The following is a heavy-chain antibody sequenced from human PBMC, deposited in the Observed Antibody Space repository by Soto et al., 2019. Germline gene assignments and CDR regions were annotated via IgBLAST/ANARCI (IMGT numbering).Heavy chain of an antibody. CDR1: GYSFTSCW. D-gene: IGHD4-17*01. CDR3: ARREKGPLTVTTMDDFYYGMDV. Sequence: GESLKISCKGSGYSFTSCWIGWVRQMPGKGLEWMGRIDPRESYTNYSPSFQGHVTISVDKSINTAYLQWSSLKASDTAVYYCARREKGPLTVTTMDDFYYGMDVWGLGTTVTVSS. CDR2: IDPRESYT. J-gene: IGHJ6*02. V-gene: IGHV5-10-1*01.